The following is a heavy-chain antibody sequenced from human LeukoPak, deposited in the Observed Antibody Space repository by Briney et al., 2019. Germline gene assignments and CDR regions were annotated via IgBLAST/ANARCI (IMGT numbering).Heavy chain of an antibody. CDR3: ASTHSDYGDYLA. D-gene: IGHD4-17*01. CDR1: GYTFTSYY. V-gene: IGHV1-46*01. Sequence: ASVKVSCKASGYTFTSYYMHWVRQAPGQGLQWMGIINPSGGSTSYAQKFQGRVTMTRDTSTSTVYMELSSLRSEDTAVYYCASTHSDYGDYLAWGQGTLVTVSS. CDR2: INPSGGST. J-gene: IGHJ5*02.